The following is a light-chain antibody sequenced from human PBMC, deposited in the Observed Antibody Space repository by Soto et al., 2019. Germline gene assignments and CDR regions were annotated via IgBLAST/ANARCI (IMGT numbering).Light chain of an antibody. V-gene: IGKV1-9*01. CDR1: QGISSY. Sequence: DIQMTQPPSTLSASVGDRVTITCRASQGISSYLAWYQQKPGKAPKLLIYGAFTLQSGVPSRFSGNESGTDFTLTISSLQPEDFATYYCQQLNSYPRTFGQGTKVDIK. CDR2: GAF. J-gene: IGKJ1*01. CDR3: QQLNSYPRT.